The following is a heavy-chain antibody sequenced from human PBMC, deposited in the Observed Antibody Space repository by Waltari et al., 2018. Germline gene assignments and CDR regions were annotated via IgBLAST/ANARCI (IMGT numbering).Heavy chain of an antibody. CDR2: ISGSGCST. D-gene: IGHD6-19*01. V-gene: IGHV3-23*01. CDR1: GFTFSSYA. CDR3: AKVSGGYSSGWHFDY. Sequence: EVQLLESGGGLVQPGGSLRLSCAASGFTFSSYAMSWVRQAPGKGLEWVSAISGSGCSTYDADSVKGRFTISRDNSKNTLYLQMNSLRAEDTAVYYCAKVSGGYSSGWHFDYWGQGTLVTVSS. J-gene: IGHJ4*02.